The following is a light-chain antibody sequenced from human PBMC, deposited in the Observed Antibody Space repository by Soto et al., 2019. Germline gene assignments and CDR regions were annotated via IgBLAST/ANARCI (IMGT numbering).Light chain of an antibody. Sequence: EIVLTQSPGALSLSPGERATLSCRASQSVSSSYLAWYQQKPGQAPRLLIYSASSRATGLPDRFSGSGSGTDFTLTISRLEPEDVAVYYCQQYVSSLLTFGGGTKVEIK. J-gene: IGKJ4*01. V-gene: IGKV3-20*01. CDR3: QQYVSSLLT. CDR1: QSVSSSY. CDR2: SAS.